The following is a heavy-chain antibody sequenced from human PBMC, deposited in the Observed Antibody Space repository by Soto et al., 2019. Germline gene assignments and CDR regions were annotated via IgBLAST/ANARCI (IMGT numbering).Heavy chain of an antibody. Sequence: AQTLSLTCAISGDSVSSNSPAWNWIRQSPSRGLEWLGRTYYRSKWYNDYAVVVKSRLTITPDTSKNQFSLQLNSVTPEDTAVYYCARAIGPMLFDVWGQGTMVTVSS. CDR1: GDSVSSNSPA. D-gene: IGHD2-8*01. J-gene: IGHJ3*01. CDR2: TYYRSKWYN. CDR3: ARAIGPMLFDV. V-gene: IGHV6-1*01.